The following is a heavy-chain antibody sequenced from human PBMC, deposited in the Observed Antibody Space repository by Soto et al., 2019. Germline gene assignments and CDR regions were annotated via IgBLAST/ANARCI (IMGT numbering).Heavy chain of an antibody. J-gene: IGHJ4*02. Sequence: GGSLRLSCAASGFTVSSHYMSWVRQAPGKGLEWVSVIYSGGSTYYAKSVTGKFIISRDNSKSTVYLQMNSLRAEDTAVYYCARDRTISDYRSSGALGLWGQGTLVTVSS. CDR2: IYSGGST. V-gene: IGHV3-66*01. CDR3: ARDRTISDYRSSGALGL. D-gene: IGHD6-6*01. CDR1: GFTVSSHY.